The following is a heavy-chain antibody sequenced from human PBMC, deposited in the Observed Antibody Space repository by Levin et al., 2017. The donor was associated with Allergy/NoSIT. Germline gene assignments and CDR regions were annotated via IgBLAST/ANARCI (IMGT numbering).Heavy chain of an antibody. CDR1: GFTFSDYY. D-gene: IGHD5-12*01. J-gene: IGHJ4*02. CDR3: ASFGGRRGGYDSISGVFDY. CDR2: ISSSSSYT. Sequence: GESLKISCAASGFTFSDYYMSWIRQAPGKGLEWVSYISSSSSYTNYADSVKGRFTISRDNAKNSLYLQMNSLRAEDTAVYYCASFGGRRGGYDSISGVFDYWGQGTLVTVSS. V-gene: IGHV3-11*03.